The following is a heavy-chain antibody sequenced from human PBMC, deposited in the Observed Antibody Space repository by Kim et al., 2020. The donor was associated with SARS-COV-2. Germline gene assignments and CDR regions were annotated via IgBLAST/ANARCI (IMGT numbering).Heavy chain of an antibody. CDR1: GFTFSSYW. CDR3: ARVGMGQWLRTFDY. Sequence: GGSLRLSCAASGFTFSSYWMSWVRQAPGKGLEWVANIKQDGSEKYYVDSVKGRFTISRDNAKNSLYLQMNSLRAEDTAVYYCARVGMGQWLRTFDYWGQGTLVTVSS. V-gene: IGHV3-7*03. D-gene: IGHD5-12*01. CDR2: IKQDGSEK. J-gene: IGHJ4*02.